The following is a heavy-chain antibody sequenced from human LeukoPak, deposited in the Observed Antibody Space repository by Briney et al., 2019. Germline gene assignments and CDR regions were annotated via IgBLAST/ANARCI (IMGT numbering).Heavy chain of an antibody. CDR3: ARTFSGSWGVMDN. CDR2: IRNDGSTK. V-gene: IGHV3-30*02. J-gene: IGHJ4*02. D-gene: IGHD3-16*01. Sequence: GGSLRLSCAASGFTFSNAWMSWVRQAPGKGLEWVAFIRNDGSTKYYADSVKGRFTLSRDNSKNTLYLEINSLRAEDTAVYYCARTFSGSWGVMDNWGQGTLVTVSS. CDR1: GFTFSNAW.